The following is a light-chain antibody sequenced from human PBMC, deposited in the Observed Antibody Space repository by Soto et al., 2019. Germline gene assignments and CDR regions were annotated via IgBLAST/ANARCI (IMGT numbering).Light chain of an antibody. V-gene: IGKV3-15*01. J-gene: IGKJ2*01. Sequence: IVMTQSPATLSVSPGESATLSCRASQSVGTNLAWYQQTPGQAPRVLIHSASTRATGIPARFSGSGSDTEXXXXXXXLXXXDXAXXYXQQXNNWPPYSFGQGTKLENK. CDR2: SAS. CDR1: QSVGTN. CDR3: QQXNNWPPYS.